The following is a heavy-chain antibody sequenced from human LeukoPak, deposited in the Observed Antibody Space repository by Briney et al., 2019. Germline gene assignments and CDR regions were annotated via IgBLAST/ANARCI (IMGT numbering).Heavy chain of an antibody. D-gene: IGHD6-25*01. Sequence: SETLSLTCTVSGYSISSGYYWGWIRQPPGKGLEWIGSIYHSGSTYYNPSLKSRVTISVDTSKNQFSLKLSSVTAADTAVYCCARLPQRTPDWYFDLWGRGTLVTVSS. CDR2: IYHSGST. CDR1: GYSISSGYY. J-gene: IGHJ2*01. CDR3: ARLPQRTPDWYFDL. V-gene: IGHV4-38-2*02.